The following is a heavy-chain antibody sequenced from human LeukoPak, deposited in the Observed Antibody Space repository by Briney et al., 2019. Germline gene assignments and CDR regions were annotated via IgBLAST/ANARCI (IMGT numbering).Heavy chain of an antibody. J-gene: IGHJ6*03. CDR2: ISSSSTYI. Sequence: GGSLRLSCAASGFTFTDYYMSWIRQAPGKGLEWVSSISSSSTYIYYADSVKGRFTISRDNAKNSLYLQMNSLRAEDTAVYYCARDKTAQLDNYYYYMDVWGKGTTVTISS. V-gene: IGHV3-11*06. CDR1: GFTFTDYY. D-gene: IGHD6-13*01. CDR3: ARDKTAQLDNYYYYMDV.